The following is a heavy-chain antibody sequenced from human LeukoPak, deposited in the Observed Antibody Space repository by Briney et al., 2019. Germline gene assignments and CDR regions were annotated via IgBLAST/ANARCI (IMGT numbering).Heavy chain of an antibody. D-gene: IGHD3-22*01. V-gene: IGHV4-4*07. J-gene: IGHJ4*02. Sequence: SETLSLTCTVSGGSIDIYYWSWIRQPAGKGLEWIGHIYTTGSTSYNPSLKSRVTISVDTSKNQFSLKLSSVTAAGTAIYYCARYTANKSGYSFDYWGQGTLVTVSS. CDR3: ARYTANKSGYSFDY. CDR2: IYTTGST. CDR1: GGSIDIYY.